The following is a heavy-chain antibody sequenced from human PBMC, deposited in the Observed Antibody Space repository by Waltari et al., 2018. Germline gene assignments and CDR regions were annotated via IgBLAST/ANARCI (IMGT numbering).Heavy chain of an antibody. V-gene: IGHV3-23*04. D-gene: IGHD1-26*01. CDR1: GFTFSSYA. CDR3: AKDRDSGSYQNPLYYFDY. J-gene: IGHJ4*02. CDR2: ISGSGGST. Sequence: EVQLVESGGGLVQPGGSLRLSCAASGFTFSSYAMSWVRPAPGKGLEWVSAISGSGGSTYYADSVKGRFTISRDNSKNTLYLQMNSLRAEDTAVYYCAKDRDSGSYQNPLYYFDYWGQGTLVTVSS.